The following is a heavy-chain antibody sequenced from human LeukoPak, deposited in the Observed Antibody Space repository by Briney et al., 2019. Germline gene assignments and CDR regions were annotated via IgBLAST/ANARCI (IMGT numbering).Heavy chain of an antibody. CDR2: IYYSGNT. CDR1: GGSFNSYSYY. J-gene: IGHJ6*03. Sequence: SETLSLTCTVSGGSFNSYSYYWGWVRQPPGKGLEWIGSIYYSGNTYYNPSLKSRVTISVDMSKNQFSLKLSSVTAADTAVYYCARVLWLMDYYYYIDVWGKGTTVTVSS. CDR3: ARVLWLMDYYYYIDV. V-gene: IGHV4-39*07. D-gene: IGHD5-18*01.